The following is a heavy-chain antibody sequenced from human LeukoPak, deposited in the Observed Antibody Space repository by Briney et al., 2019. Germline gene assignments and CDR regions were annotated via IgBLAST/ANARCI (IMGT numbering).Heavy chain of an antibody. CDR1: GFTFSTYE. D-gene: IGHD6-13*01. V-gene: IGHV3-48*03. J-gene: IGHJ4*02. Sequence: PGGSLRLSCSGSGFTFSTYEMNWVRQAPGKGLDWVSSISSRAGTIYYADSVKGRFSISRDNAKNSLYLQMNSLRAEDTAVYYCAKVPGIAAAANYWGQGTLVTVSS. CDR2: ISSRAGTI. CDR3: AKVPGIAAAANY.